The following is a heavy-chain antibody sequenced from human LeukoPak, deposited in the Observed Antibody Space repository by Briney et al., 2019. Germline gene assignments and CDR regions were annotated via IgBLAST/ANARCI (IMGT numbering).Heavy chain of an antibody. J-gene: IGHJ4*02. V-gene: IGHV3-53*01. CDR1: GFTVSSNY. CDR2: IYSGGST. D-gene: IGHD1-26*01. Sequence: GGSLRLSCAASGFTVSSNYMSWVRQAPGKGLEWVSVIYSGGSTYYADSVKGRFTISRDNSKNTLYLQMNSLRAEDTAVYYCARAGSYYPFDYWGQGTLVTVSP. CDR3: ARAGSYYPFDY.